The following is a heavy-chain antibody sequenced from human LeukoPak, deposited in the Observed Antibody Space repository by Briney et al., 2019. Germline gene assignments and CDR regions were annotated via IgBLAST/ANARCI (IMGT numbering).Heavy chain of an antibody. D-gene: IGHD3-10*01. Sequence: ASVKVSCKASGYTFTSYGISWVRQAPGQGLEWMGWISAYNGNTNYAQKLQGRVTMTTDTSTSTAYMELRSLRSDDTAVYYCARTYYYGSGENWIDPWGQGTLVTVSS. CDR1: GYTFTSYG. J-gene: IGHJ5*02. CDR2: ISAYNGNT. V-gene: IGHV1-18*01. CDR3: ARTYYYGSGENWIDP.